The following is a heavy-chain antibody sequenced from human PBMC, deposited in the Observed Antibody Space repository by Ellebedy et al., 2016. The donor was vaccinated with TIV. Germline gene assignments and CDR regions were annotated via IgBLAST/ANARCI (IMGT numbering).Heavy chain of an antibody. Sequence: AASVKVSCKASGGTFSSSAISCVRQAPGQGLEWMGGIIPIFAATSYTQQFRGRVTISAVESTSTAYMELSSLRSEDTAVYYCARGYYYDSGGNPGLGAFDIWGQGTMVTVSS. J-gene: IGHJ3*02. V-gene: IGHV1-69*13. D-gene: IGHD3-22*01. CDR1: GGTFSSSA. CDR3: ARGYYYDSGGNPGLGAFDI. CDR2: IIPIFAAT.